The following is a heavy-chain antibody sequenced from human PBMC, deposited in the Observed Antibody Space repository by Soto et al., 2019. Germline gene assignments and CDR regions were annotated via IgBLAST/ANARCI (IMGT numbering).Heavy chain of an antibody. J-gene: IGHJ4*02. Sequence: GGSLRLSCTGSGFIVSGYWMSWVRHGPGKGLEWVAMINRGSSGTHYVDSVKGRFTISRDNAKNSLYLQMNSLRVEDTAVYYCATLDTAEIKTAAFWGQGTLVTVSS. V-gene: IGHV3-7*01. D-gene: IGHD5-18*01. CDR3: ATLDTAEIKTAAF. CDR1: GFIVSGYW. CDR2: INRGSSGT.